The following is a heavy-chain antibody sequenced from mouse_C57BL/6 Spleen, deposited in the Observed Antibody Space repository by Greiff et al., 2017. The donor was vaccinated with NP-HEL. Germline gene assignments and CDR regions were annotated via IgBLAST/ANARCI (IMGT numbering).Heavy chain of an antibody. D-gene: IGHD1-1*01. V-gene: IGHV14-2*01. Sequence: EVQLQQSGAELVKPGASVKLSCTASGFNIKDYYMHWVKQRTEQGLEWIGRIDPEDGATKYAPKFQGKATITADTSSNTAYLQLSSLTSEDSAVYYCGSGCTTGVAPFDYWGQGTTLTVSS. J-gene: IGHJ2*01. CDR2: IDPEDGAT. CDR3: GSGCTTGVAPFDY. CDR1: GFNIKDYY.